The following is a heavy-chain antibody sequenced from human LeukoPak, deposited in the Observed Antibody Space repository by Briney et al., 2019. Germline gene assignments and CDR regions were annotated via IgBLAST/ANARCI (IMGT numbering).Heavy chain of an antibody. V-gene: IGHV3-74*01. D-gene: IGHD5-18*01. Sequence: GGSLRLSCAASGFTFSSYWIHWVRQAPGKGLVWVSRISSDGSSTSYADSVKGRFTISRDNAKNTLYLQMNSPRVEDTAVYYCARGHTAMEGWGLDYWGQGTLVTVSS. CDR1: GFTFSSYW. CDR2: ISSDGSST. CDR3: ARGHTAMEGWGLDY. J-gene: IGHJ4*02.